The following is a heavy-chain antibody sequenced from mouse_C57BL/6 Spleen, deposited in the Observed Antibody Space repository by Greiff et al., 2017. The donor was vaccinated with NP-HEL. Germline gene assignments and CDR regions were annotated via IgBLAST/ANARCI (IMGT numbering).Heavy chain of an antibody. CDR2: IDPSDSYT. D-gene: IGHD1-1*01. V-gene: IGHV1-69*01. CDR1: GYTFTSYW. J-gene: IGHJ1*03. CDR3: ARGNYGSINWYFDV. Sequence: VKLQQPGAELVMPGASVKLSCKASGYTFTSYWMHWVKQRPGQGLEWIGEIDPSDSYTNYNQKFKGKSTLTVDKSSSTAYMQLSSLTSEDSAVYYCARGNYGSINWYFDVWGTGTTVTVSS.